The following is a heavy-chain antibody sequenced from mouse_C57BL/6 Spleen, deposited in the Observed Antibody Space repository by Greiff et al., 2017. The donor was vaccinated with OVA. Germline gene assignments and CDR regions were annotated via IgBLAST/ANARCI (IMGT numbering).Heavy chain of an antibody. D-gene: IGHD1-1*01. CDR2: ISSGSSTI. CDR3: ARGGVTTVVDYYFDY. V-gene: IGHV5-17*01. J-gene: IGHJ2*01. Sequence: EVMLVESGGGLVKPGGSLKLSCAASGFTFSDYGMHWVRQAPEKGLEWVAYISSGSSTIYYADTVKGRFTISRDNAKNTLFLQMTRLRSEDTAMYYCARGGVTTVVDYYFDYWGQGTTLTVSS. CDR1: GFTFSDYG.